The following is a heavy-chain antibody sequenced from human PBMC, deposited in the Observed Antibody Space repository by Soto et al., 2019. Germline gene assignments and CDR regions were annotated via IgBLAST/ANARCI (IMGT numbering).Heavy chain of an antibody. CDR1: GFTFSSYG. J-gene: IGHJ6*03. Sequence: GGSLRLSCAASGFTFSSYGMHWVRQAPGKGLEWVAVISYDGSNKYYADSVKGRFTISRDNSKNTLYLQMNSLRAEDTAVYYFSKAPSGALSYNYIVVLGKATTNTVSS. CDR2: ISYDGSNK. CDR3: SKAPSGALSYNYIVV. V-gene: IGHV3-30*18.